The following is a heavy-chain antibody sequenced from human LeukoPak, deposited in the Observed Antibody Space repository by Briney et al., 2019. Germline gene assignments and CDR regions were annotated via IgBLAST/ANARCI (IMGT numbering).Heavy chain of an antibody. Sequence: GESLKISCKGSGYIFTSYWIGWVRQMPGKGLEWMGIIYPGDSDTRYSPSFQGQVTISADKSISTAYLQWSSLKASDTAMYYCARLITMVRGVIILTNQEYYFDYWGQGTLVTVSS. CDR3: ARLITMVRGVIILTNQEYYFDY. CDR2: IYPGDSDT. J-gene: IGHJ4*02. V-gene: IGHV5-51*01. CDR1: GYIFTSYW. D-gene: IGHD3-10*01.